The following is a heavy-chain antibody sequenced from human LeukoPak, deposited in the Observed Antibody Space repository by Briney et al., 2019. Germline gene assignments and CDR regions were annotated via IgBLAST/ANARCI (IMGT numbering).Heavy chain of an antibody. Sequence: SDTLSLTCTVSGGSISSYYWSWIRQPPGKGLEWIGFIYYSGSTNYNPSLKSRVTISVDTSKNQFSLKLSSVTAADTAVYYCARVDPDSSSTLQVFDYWGQGTLVTVS. D-gene: IGHD6-6*01. J-gene: IGHJ4*02. CDR1: GGSISSYY. CDR3: ARVDPDSSSTLQVFDY. CDR2: IYYSGST. V-gene: IGHV4-59*01.